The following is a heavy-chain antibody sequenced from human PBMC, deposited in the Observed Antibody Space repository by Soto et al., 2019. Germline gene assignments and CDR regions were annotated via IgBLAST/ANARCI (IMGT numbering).Heavy chain of an antibody. J-gene: IGHJ4*02. CDR1: GDSIGGYY. CDR2: IYGDGSA. D-gene: IGHD3-9*01. V-gene: IGHV4-59*01. CDR3: VREILIVTGYYMGLDY. Sequence: QVQLEESGPGLVRPSETLSLTCAVSGDSIGGYYWNWIRQPPAKGLEWLAHIYGDGSANYNPSLKSRIAISADSSNNQVSLTLRSVPAADTAVYFCVREILIVTGYYMGLDYWGQGILVSVSS.